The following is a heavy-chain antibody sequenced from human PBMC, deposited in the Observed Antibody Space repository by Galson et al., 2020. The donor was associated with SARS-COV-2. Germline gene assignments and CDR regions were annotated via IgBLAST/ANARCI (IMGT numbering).Heavy chain of an antibody. J-gene: IGHJ5*02. CDR3: ARDGAGAAGGTGALSS. Sequence: SETLSLTCVVSGGSISSNNWWSWARQPPGKGLEWIGEIYHTGTTNDNPSLESRFIISVDKSKNQFSLRLRSVTAADTAVYYCARDGAGAAGGTGALSSWGQGTLVSVAS. CDR2: IYHTGTT. CDR1: GGSISSNNW. D-gene: IGHD6-25*01. V-gene: IGHV4-4*02.